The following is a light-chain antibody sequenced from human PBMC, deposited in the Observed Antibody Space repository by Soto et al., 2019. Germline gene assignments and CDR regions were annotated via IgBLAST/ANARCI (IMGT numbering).Light chain of an antibody. Sequence: DIQMTQSPSTLSASVGDRVTITCRASQSISTWLAWYQQKPGKAPKLLIYDASRLESGVPSRFSGSGSGTEFTLTISNLQPEDFASYYCQQYNSYSTFGQGTKVDIK. V-gene: IGKV1-5*01. J-gene: IGKJ1*01. CDR2: DAS. CDR1: QSISTW. CDR3: QQYNSYST.